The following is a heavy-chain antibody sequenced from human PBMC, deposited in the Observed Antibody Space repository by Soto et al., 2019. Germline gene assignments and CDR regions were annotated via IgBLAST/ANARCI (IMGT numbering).Heavy chain of an antibody. V-gene: IGHV1-58*01. Sequence: SVKVSCKASGFTFTSSAVQWVRQARGQRLEWIGWIGVGSGNRHYAQKFQERVTITRDMSTNTAYMELSSLRSEDTAVYYCVRGTPTPGLDIWGRGTTVTVSS. CDR1: GFTFTSSA. J-gene: IGHJ6*02. CDR3: VRGTPTPGLDI. CDR2: IGVGSGNR. D-gene: IGHD1-1*01.